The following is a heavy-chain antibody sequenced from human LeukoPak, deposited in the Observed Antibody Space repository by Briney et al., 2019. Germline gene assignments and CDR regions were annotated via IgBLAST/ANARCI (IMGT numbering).Heavy chain of an antibody. CDR3: AIVVVPAANNYYYYYMDV. V-gene: IGHV4-39*07. Sequence: SETLSLTCAVSGDSISSSTFYWGWIRQPPGKGLEWIGIIYYDGSTSYNPSLKSRVSISVDTSKNQFSLSLSSVTAADTAVYYCAIVVVPAANNYYYYYMDVWGKGTTVTVSS. CDR2: IYYDGST. CDR1: GDSISSSTFY. D-gene: IGHD2-2*01. J-gene: IGHJ6*03.